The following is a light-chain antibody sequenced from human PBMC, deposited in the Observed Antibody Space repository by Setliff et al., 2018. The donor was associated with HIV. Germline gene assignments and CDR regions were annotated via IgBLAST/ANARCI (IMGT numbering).Light chain of an antibody. V-gene: IGLV2-11*01. CDR2: NVN. CDR1: SSDVGSYDY. CDR3: GTWDSSLSGYV. J-gene: IGLJ1*01. Sequence: QSALIQPPSVSGSPGQSVTISCTGTSSDVGSYDYVSWYQQHPGTVPKPMIYNVNTQPSGVPDRFSGSKSGSSATLDITGLQTGDEADYFCGTWDSSLSGYVFGTGTKVTV.